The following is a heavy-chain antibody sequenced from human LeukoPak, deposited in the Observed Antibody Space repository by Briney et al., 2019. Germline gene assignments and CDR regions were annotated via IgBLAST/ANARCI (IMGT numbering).Heavy chain of an antibody. J-gene: IGHJ4*02. V-gene: IGHV4-30-4*08. Sequence: SETLSLTCTVSGGSISSGDYYWSWIRQPPGKGLEWIGYIYYSGSTYYNPSLKSRVTITVDTSKNQFSLKLSSVTAADTAVYYCARDTYYYDSSGYYYHYFDYWGQGTLVTVSS. D-gene: IGHD3-22*01. CDR2: IYYSGST. CDR1: GGSISSGDYY. CDR3: ARDTYYYDSSGYYYHYFDY.